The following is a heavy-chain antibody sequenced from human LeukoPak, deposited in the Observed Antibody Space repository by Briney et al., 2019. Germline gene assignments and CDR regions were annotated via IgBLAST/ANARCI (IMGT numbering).Heavy chain of an antibody. Sequence: GASVKVSCKASGGTFNNYTISWVRQAPGQGLEWMGWISAYNGNTNYAQKLQGRVTMTTDTSTSTAYMELRSLRSDDTAVYYCARVLDFVVVVVAATCWFDPWGQGTLVTVSS. J-gene: IGHJ5*02. D-gene: IGHD2-15*01. V-gene: IGHV1-18*01. CDR2: ISAYNGNT. CDR3: ARVLDFVVVVVAATCWFDP. CDR1: GGTFNNYT.